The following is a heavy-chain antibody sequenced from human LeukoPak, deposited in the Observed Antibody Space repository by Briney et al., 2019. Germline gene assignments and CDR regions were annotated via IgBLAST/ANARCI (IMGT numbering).Heavy chain of an antibody. V-gene: IGHV1-18*01. CDR1: GYTFTSYG. CDR3: ARDRTSRWYRGSHGMDV. D-gene: IGHD6-13*01. Sequence: ASVKVSCKASGYTFTSYGISWVRQAPGQGLEWMGWISAYNGNTNYAQKLQGRVTMTTDTSTSTAFMELRSLRSDDTAVYYRARDRTSRWYRGSHGMDVWGQGTTVTVSS. J-gene: IGHJ6*02. CDR2: ISAYNGNT.